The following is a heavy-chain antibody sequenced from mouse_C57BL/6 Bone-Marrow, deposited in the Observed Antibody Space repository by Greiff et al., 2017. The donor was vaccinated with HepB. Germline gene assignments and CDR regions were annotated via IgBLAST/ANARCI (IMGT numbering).Heavy chain of an antibody. Sequence: VQLQQSGAELVRPGASVKLSCTASGFNIKDDYMHWVKQRPEQGLEWIGWIDPENGDTAYASKFQGKATITADTSSNTAYLQLSSLTSEDTAVYYCTTDSSGLAWFAYWGQGTLVTVSA. D-gene: IGHD3-2*02. V-gene: IGHV14-4*01. CDR2: IDPENGDT. CDR3: TTDSSGLAWFAY. J-gene: IGHJ3*01. CDR1: GFNIKDDY.